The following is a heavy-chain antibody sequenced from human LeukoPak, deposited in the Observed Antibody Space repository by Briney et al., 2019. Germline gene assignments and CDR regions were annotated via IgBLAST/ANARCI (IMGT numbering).Heavy chain of an antibody. D-gene: IGHD3-22*01. CDR2: IYYSGST. J-gene: IGHJ4*02. V-gene: IGHV4-61*01. CDR3: ARDPGYDDSSGYYYVSRTYYFDY. Sequence: PSQTLSLTCTVSGGSISSGSYYWSWIRQPPGKGLEWIGYIYYSGSTNYNPSLKSRVTISVDTSKNQFSLKLSSVTAADTAVYYCARDPGYDDSSGYYYVSRTYYFDYWGQGTLVTVSS. CDR1: GGSISSGSYY.